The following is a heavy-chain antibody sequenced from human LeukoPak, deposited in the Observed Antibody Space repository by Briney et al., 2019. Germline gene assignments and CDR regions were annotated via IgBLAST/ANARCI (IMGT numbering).Heavy chain of an antibody. J-gene: IGHJ6*03. D-gene: IGHD3-10*01. V-gene: IGHV1-8*01. CDR3: ARGIYGSGSRGPYYYYYMDV. CDR1: GYTFTSYD. Sequence: ASVKVSCKASGYTFTSYDINWVRQATGQGLEWMGWMNPNSGNTGYAQKFQGRVTITRNTSISTAYMELSSLRSEDTAVYYCARGIYGSGSRGPYYYYYMDVWGKGTTVTVSS. CDR2: MNPNSGNT.